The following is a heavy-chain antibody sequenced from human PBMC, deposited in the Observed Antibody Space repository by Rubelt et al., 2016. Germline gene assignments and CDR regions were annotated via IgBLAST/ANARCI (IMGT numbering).Heavy chain of an antibody. Sequence: PGKGLEWVSAISGSGGSTYYADSVKGRFTISRDNSKNTLYLQMNSLRAEDTAVYYCASELIVVVVAATPGVGDYWGQGILVTVSS. D-gene: IGHD2-15*01. V-gene: IGHV3-23*01. CDR3: ASELIVVVVAATPGVGDY. J-gene: IGHJ4*02. CDR2: ISGSGGST.